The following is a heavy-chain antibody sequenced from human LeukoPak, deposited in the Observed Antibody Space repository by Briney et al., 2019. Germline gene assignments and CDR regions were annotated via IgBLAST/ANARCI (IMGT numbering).Heavy chain of an antibody. V-gene: IGHV4-59*11. Sequence: SETLSLTCAVSTDSFSSHYWSWVRQPPGKGLEWIGYISYIGSTNYNPSLKSRVTISIDTSKNQFSLRLRSVTAADTAVYYCARDLITVTKGFDIWSQGTMVSVSS. CDR1: TDSFSSHY. J-gene: IGHJ3*02. CDR2: ISYIGST. D-gene: IGHD4-17*01. CDR3: ARDLITVTKGFDI.